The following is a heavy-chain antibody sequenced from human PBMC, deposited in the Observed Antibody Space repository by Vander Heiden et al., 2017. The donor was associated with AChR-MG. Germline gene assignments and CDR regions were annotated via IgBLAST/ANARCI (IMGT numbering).Heavy chain of an antibody. J-gene: IGHJ4*02. CDR2: INPNSGGT. V-gene: IGHV1-2*02. CDR1: GYSFTGDY. D-gene: IGHD1-26*01. CDR3: ARDRGSYYALYDY. Sequence: QVQLVQSGAEVRKPGASVQVSCEASGYSFTGDYRHWVRQAPGQGLEWMGWINPNSGGTNYAQKLQGRVTMTRDTSISTAYMELSRLRSDDTDVYYCARDRGSYYALYDYWGQGTLVTVSS.